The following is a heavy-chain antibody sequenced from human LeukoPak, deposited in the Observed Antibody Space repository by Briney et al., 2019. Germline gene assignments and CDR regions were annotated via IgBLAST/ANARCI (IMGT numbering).Heavy chain of an antibody. CDR3: ARVWKYYYDSSGYDT. D-gene: IGHD3-22*01. Sequence: PSETLSLTCTVSGGSISCGSYYWSWIRQPAGKGLEWIGRIYTSGSTNYNPSLKSRVTISVDTSKNQFSLKLSSVTAADTAVYYCARVWKYYYDSSGYDTWGQGTLVAVSS. CDR1: GGSISCGSYY. CDR2: IYTSGST. V-gene: IGHV4-61*02. J-gene: IGHJ5*02.